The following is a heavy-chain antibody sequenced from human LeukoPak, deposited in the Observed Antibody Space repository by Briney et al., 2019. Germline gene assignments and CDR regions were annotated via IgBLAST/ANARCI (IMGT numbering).Heavy chain of an antibody. Sequence: GGSLRLSCAASGFTFSSYSMNWVRQAPGKGLEWVSYISGSSSTIYYADSVKGRFTISRDNAKNSLYLQMNRLRAEDTAVYYCARDDLYGDSTGDVYWGQGTLVSVSS. CDR3: ARDDLYGDSTGDVY. V-gene: IGHV3-48*04. J-gene: IGHJ4*02. CDR1: GFTFSSYS. CDR2: ISGSSSTI. D-gene: IGHD4-17*01.